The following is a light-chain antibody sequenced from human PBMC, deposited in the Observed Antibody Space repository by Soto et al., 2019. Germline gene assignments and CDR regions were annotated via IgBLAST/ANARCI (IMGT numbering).Light chain of an antibody. Sequence: EIVMTQSPATLSVSPGERATLSCRASQSVSSNLAWYQQKPGQAPRLLIYGASTRATGIPARFSGSGSGTEFTLTISSLQYEDFAVYYCQQYNNWPPTVGHGTRLEIK. CDR1: QSVSSN. CDR3: QQYNNWPPT. V-gene: IGKV3-15*01. CDR2: GAS. J-gene: IGKJ5*01.